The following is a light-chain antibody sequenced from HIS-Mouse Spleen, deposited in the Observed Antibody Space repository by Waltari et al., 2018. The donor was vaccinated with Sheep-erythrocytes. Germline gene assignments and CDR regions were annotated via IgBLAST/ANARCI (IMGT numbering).Light chain of an antibody. CDR1: SGINVGTYR. CDR3: CSYAGSYTWV. Sequence: QAVLTQPSSLSASPGASASLTCTLRSGINVGTYRIYWYQQKPGSPPQYLLRYKSDSDKQQGSGVPSRFSGSKDASANAGILLISGLQSEDEADYYCCSYAGSYTWVFGGGTKLTVL. V-gene: IGLV5-45*02. J-gene: IGLJ3*02. CDR2: YKSDSDK.